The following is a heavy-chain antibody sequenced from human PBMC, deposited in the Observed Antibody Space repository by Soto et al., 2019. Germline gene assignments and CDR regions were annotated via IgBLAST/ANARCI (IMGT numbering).Heavy chain of an antibody. D-gene: IGHD6-13*01. Sequence: QVQLVQSGGELKKHGASVTVSCKASGYTFTNYAISWVRQAPGRVLEWMGWVNTYNGNPNYAQIFQGRGTMSTDTSGGTAYMSLRSPQSADAAVFCCARDSRYSTSWQRFDSWYQGTLVPVFS. J-gene: IGHJ4*02. CDR2: VNTYNGNP. CDR1: GYTFTNYA. V-gene: IGHV1-18*01. CDR3: ARDSRYSTSWQRFDS.